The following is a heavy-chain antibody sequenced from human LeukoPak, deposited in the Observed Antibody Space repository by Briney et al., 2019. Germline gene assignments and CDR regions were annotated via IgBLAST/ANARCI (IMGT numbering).Heavy chain of an antibody. Sequence: PSETLSLTCTVSGGSISSYYWSWIRQPPGKGLEWIGYIYYSGSTNYNPSLKSRVTISVDTSKNQFSLKLSSVTAADTAVYYCARDSPHGYSSSRYVSYYYYYGMDVWGQGTTVTVSS. J-gene: IGHJ6*02. CDR1: GGSISSYY. CDR2: IYYSGST. V-gene: IGHV4-59*01. CDR3: ARDSPHGYSSSRYVSYYYYYGMDV. D-gene: IGHD6-13*01.